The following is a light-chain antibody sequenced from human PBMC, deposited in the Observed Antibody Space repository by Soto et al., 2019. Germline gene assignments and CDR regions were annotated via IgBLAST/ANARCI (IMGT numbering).Light chain of an antibody. CDR2: AAS. J-gene: IGKJ1*01. CDR3: QQYDSSPWT. Sequence: EIVLTQSPATLSLSPGERAALSCRASQSVSSYLAWYQQKPGQAPRLLIYAASNRATGIPARFSGSGSRTDFTLTISSLEPEDSAVYYCQQYDSSPWTFGQGTKVDIK. V-gene: IGKV3-11*01. CDR1: QSVSSY.